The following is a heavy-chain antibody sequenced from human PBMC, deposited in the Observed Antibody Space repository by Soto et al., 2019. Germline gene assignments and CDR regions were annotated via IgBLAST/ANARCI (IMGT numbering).Heavy chain of an antibody. Sequence: SETLSLTCTVSGGSISSYYWSWIRQPPGKGLEWIGYIYYSGSTNYNPSLKSRVTISVDTSKNQFSLKLSSVTAADPAVYYCASKTGTIYYGMDVWGQGTTVTVSS. V-gene: IGHV4-59*01. CDR3: ASKTGTIYYGMDV. J-gene: IGHJ6*02. CDR1: GGSISSYY. D-gene: IGHD1-1*01. CDR2: IYYSGST.